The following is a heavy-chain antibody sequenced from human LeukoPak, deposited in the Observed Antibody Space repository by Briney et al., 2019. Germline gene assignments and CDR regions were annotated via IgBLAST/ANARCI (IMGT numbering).Heavy chain of an antibody. CDR3: AKGGSSWSYYFDY. V-gene: IGHV3-74*01. J-gene: IGHJ4*02. D-gene: IGHD6-13*01. CDR2: IYSDGSST. CDR1: GFTFSSYW. Sequence: GGSLRLSSAAYGFTFSSYWMHWVRQAPGHGLVWVSRIYSDGSSTNYADSVKGRFTISRDNSKNTLYLQMNSLRADDTAVYYCAKGGSSWSYYFDYWGQGTLVTVSS.